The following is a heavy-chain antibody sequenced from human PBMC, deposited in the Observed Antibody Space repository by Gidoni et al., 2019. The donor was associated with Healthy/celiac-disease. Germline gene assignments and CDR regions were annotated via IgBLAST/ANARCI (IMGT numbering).Heavy chain of an antibody. D-gene: IGHD5-18*01. Sequence: QLQLQESGPGLVKPSETLSLTCTVSGGSISSSSYYWGWIRQPPGKGLEWIGSIYYSGSTYYNPSLKSRVTISVDTSKNQFSLKLSSVTAADTAVYYCASPTRIQLWALGLYFDYWGQGTLVTVSS. CDR2: IYYSGST. CDR1: GGSISSSSYY. J-gene: IGHJ4*02. V-gene: IGHV4-39*01. CDR3: ASPTRIQLWALGLYFDY.